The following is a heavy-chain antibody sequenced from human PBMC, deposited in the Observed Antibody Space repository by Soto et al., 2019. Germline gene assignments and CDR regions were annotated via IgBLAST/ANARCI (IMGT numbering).Heavy chain of an antibody. J-gene: IGHJ4*02. D-gene: IGHD1-1*01. V-gene: IGHV1-18*01. CDR1: GYTFTSYG. CDR2: ISAHNDNT. Sequence: QVHLVQSGAEVKKPGASVKVSCKCSGYTFTSYGITWVRQAPGQGLEWMGWISAHNDNTDYAQKLKGRVTVTRDTCTSTAYMELRSLRSDGTAVYYCARGRYGDYWGQGALVTVSS. CDR3: ARGRYGDY.